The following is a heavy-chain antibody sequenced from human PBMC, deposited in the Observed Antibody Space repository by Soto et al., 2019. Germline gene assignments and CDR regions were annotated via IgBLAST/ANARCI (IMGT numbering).Heavy chain of an antibody. J-gene: IGHJ5*02. D-gene: IGHD1-26*01. V-gene: IGHV4-39*01. CDR3: ATQEVGGSYVYTFDP. CDR1: GGSITSSSYY. CDR2: IYYSGST. Sequence: PSETLSLTCTVSGGSITSSSYYWGWIRQPPGKGLEWIGSIYYSGSTYYNPSLKSRVTISVDTSKNQFSLKLSSVTAADTAVYYCATQEVGGSYVYTFDPWGQGTLVTVAS.